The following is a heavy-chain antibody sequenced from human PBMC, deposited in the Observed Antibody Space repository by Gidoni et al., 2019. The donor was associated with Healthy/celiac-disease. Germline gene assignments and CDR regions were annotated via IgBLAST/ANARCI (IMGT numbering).Heavy chain of an antibody. V-gene: IGHV4-30-4*01. CDR2: IYYSGST. Sequence: QVQLQESGPGLVKPSQTLSLTCTVPGGSISSGDYYWSWIRQPPGKGLEWIGYIYYSGSTYYNPSLKSRVTISVDTSKNQFSLKLSSVTAADTAVYYCASTIAAGGRGFGYWGQGTLVTVSS. J-gene: IGHJ4*02. CDR3: ASTIAAGGRGFGY. CDR1: GGSISSGDYY. D-gene: IGHD6-13*01.